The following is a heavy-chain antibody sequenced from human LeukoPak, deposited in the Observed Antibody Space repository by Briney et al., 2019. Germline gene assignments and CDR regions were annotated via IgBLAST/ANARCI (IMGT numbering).Heavy chain of an antibody. J-gene: IGHJ3*01. CDR3: ARHDGSSWYYAFDV. V-gene: IGHV4-59*08. CDR1: GVSISSYY. D-gene: IGHD6-13*01. CDR2: IYYSGST. Sequence: PSEALSLTCTVSGVSISSYYWSWTRQPPGKGLEWIGYIYYSGSTNHNPSLKSRVTISLDTSKNQFSLKLSSVTAADTAVYYCARHDGSSWYYAFDVWGQGTMVTVSS.